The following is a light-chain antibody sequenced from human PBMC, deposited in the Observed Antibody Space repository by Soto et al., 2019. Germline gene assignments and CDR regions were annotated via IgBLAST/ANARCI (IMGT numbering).Light chain of an antibody. V-gene: IGLV2-14*01. Sequence: QSALTQPASVSGSPGQSITISCTGTSSDVGGYNYVSWYQQQPGKAPKLMIYEVSNRPSGVSNRFSGSKSGNTASLTISGLQAEDEADYYCSSYTSSSTRVFGGGTQLTVL. CDR1: SSDVGGYNY. J-gene: IGLJ3*02. CDR2: EVS. CDR3: SSYTSSSTRV.